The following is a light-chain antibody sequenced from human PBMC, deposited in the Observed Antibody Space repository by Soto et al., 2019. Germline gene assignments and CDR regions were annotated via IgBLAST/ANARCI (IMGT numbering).Light chain of an antibody. V-gene: IGKV1D-12*01. CDR1: QDISVW. Sequence: DIQMTQSPSSVSASVGDRVTITCRASQDISVWLAWYQQKPGKAPKLLIYAASNFQTGVPSRFSGSGSGTDFTLSIHSLQPEDFATYYCQPANSFPRTFGPGTKVDIK. J-gene: IGKJ3*01. CDR2: AAS. CDR3: QPANSFPRT.